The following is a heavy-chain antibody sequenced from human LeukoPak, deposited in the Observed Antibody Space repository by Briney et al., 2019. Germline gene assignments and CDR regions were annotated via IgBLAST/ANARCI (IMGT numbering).Heavy chain of an antibody. V-gene: IGHV1-69*01. CDR3: ARGHRDGYNYAFDI. CDR1: GGTFSSYA. Sequence: GSSVTVSCKASGGTFSSYAISWVRQAPGQGLEWMGGIIPIFGTANYAQKFQGRVTITADESTSTAYMELSSLRSEDTAVYYCARGHRDGYNYAFDIWGQGTMVTVSS. J-gene: IGHJ3*02. D-gene: IGHD5-24*01. CDR2: IIPIFGTA.